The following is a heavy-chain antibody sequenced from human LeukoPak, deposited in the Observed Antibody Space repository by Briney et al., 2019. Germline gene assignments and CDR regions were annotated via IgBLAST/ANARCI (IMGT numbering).Heavy chain of an antibody. J-gene: IGHJ1*01. V-gene: IGHV3-23*01. D-gene: IGHD2-15*01. Sequence: GESLRLSCAASGFTFSSYAMSWVRQAPGKGLEWVSAISGSGGSTYYADSVKGRFTISRDNSKNTLYLQMNSLRAEDTAVYYCAKLVVVVAATPKYFQHWGQGTLVTVSS. CDR1: GFTFSSYA. CDR2: ISGSGGST. CDR3: AKLVVVVAATPKYFQH.